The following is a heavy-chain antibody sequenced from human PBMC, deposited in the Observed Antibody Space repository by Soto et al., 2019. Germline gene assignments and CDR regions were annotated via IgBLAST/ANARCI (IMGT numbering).Heavy chain of an antibody. J-gene: IGHJ3*02. CDR1: GYIFSDYG. V-gene: IGHV1-18*01. D-gene: IGHD4-4*01. CDR3: ARPVTSPDHLDI. CDR2: ISAYNGNT. Sequence: GASGKVSCKSSGYIFSDYGITWVRHAPGQGLEWMGWISAYNGNTDYAQKFQDRLTLATDTSTSTAYMELRSLRSDDTALYYCARPVTSPDHLDIWGQGTMVTVS.